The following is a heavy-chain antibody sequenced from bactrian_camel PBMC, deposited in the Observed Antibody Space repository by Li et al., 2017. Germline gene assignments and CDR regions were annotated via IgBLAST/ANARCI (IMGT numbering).Heavy chain of an antibody. CDR3: AATERVWAYNY. CDR2: ITTGGSST. V-gene: IGHV3S53*01. J-gene: IGHJ4*01. Sequence: HVQLVESGGGLVQPGGSLRLSCSASADALMYMAWFRQAPGQKREAVAAITTGGSSTMYHDSVKGRFTISRDNAKNTLYLQMNSLKPEDTAVYYCAATERVWAYNYWGQGTQVTVS. D-gene: IGHD4*01. CDR1: ADALMY.